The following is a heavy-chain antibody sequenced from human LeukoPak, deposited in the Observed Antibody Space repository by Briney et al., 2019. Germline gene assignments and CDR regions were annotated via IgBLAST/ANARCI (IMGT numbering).Heavy chain of an antibody. Sequence: PDRSLRLSCAVSGFNFDDYAMHWVRQAPGRGLEWVSGINWKTGNGIYADSVKGRFTISRDNAKNSLYLQMSSLRAEDTALYYCTRRAARWQFDLWGRGTLLTVSS. CDR2: INWKTGNG. CDR1: GFNFDDYA. V-gene: IGHV3-9*01. J-gene: IGHJ2*01. D-gene: IGHD5-24*01. CDR3: TRRAARWQFDL.